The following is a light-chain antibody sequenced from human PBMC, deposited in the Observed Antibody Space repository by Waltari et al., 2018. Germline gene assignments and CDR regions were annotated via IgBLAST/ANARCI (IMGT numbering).Light chain of an antibody. V-gene: IGLV1-51*02. J-gene: IGLJ1*01. CDR3: GTWDSSLLWV. CDR2: ENN. Sequence: QSVLTQPPSVSAAPGQKVTISCSGSSSNIRNNYVSWYQQLPRTAPKPLIYENNKRPSGIPDRFSGSKSGTSATLGITGLQTGDEADYFCGTWDSSLLWVFGTGTKVTVL. CDR1: SSNIRNNY.